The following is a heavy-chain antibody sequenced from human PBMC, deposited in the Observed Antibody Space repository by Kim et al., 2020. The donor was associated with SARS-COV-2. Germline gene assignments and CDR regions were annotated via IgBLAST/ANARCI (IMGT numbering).Heavy chain of an antibody. CDR3: ARPVGGIYYYGMDV. CDR2: ISSSSSYT. CDR1: GFTFSDYY. D-gene: IGHD3-16*01. Sequence: GGSLRLSCAASGFTFSDYYMSWIRQAPGXGXEWVSYISSSSSYTNYADSVKGRFTISRDNAKNSLYLQMNSLRAEDTAVYYCARPVGGIYYYGMDVWGQGXXVTVSS. J-gene: IGHJ6*02. V-gene: IGHV3-11*03.